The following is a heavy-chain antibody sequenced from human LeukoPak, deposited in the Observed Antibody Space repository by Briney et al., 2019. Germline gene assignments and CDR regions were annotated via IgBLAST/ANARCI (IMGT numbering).Heavy chain of an antibody. V-gene: IGHV4-59*01. CDR2: IYYSGDT. CDR3: ATSPIFGVVSY. Sequence: SETLSLTCTVSGGSISRYYWSWIRQPPGKGLEWIGNIYYSGDTSYNPSLQSRVTIPVDRSKNQFSLKLSSATAADTAVYYCATSPIFGVVSYWGQGTLVTVSS. J-gene: IGHJ4*02. CDR1: GGSISRYY. D-gene: IGHD3-3*02.